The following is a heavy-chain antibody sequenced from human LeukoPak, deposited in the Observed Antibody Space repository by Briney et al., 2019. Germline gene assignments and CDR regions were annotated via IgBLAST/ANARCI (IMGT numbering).Heavy chain of an antibody. V-gene: IGHV4-39*07. Sequence: SETLSLTCTVSGGSISSSSYYWGWIRQPPGKGLEWIGSIYHSGSTYYNPSLKSRVTISVDTSKNQFSLKLSSVTAADTAVYYCARDGYNEGRYFDYWGQGTLVTVSS. J-gene: IGHJ4*02. CDR1: GGSISSSSYY. CDR3: ARDGYNEGRYFDY. CDR2: IYHSGST. D-gene: IGHD5-24*01.